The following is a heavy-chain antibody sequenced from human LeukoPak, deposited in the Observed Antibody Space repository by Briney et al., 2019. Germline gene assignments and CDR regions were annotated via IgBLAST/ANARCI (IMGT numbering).Heavy chain of an antibody. J-gene: IGHJ4*02. CDR3: ARAHPQLLWFGELMD. Sequence: PSETLSLTCAVSGGSISGSNWWSWVRQPPGKGLEWIGEIYHSGSTNYNPSLKSRVTISVDKSKNQFSLKLSSVTAADTAVYYCARAHPQLLWFGELMDWGQGTLVTVSS. CDR1: GGSISGSNW. CDR2: IYHSGST. D-gene: IGHD3-10*01. V-gene: IGHV4-4*02.